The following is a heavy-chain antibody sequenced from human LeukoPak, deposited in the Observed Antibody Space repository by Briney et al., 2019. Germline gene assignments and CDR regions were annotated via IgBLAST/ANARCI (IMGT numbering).Heavy chain of an antibody. CDR1: GFILNDYG. D-gene: IGHD2-8*01. Sequence: GSLRLSCAASGFILNDYGMHWVRQAPGKGLEWVADIWFDKNQHFADSVKGRFAISRDNSKDTVYLQINSLRAEDTAVYYCARDRHCVNGVCHSPPGMDVWGQGTTVTVSS. CDR2: IWFDKNQ. CDR3: ARDRHCVNGVCHSPPGMDV. J-gene: IGHJ6*02. V-gene: IGHV3-33*01.